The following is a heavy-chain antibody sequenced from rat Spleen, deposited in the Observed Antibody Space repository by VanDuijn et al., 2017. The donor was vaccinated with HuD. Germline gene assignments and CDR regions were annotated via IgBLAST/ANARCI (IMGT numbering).Heavy chain of an antibody. Sequence: EVQLVESGGDLVQPGRSLKLSCAASGFTFRNYDMAWVRQTPTKGLEWVASNTTGGGNTYYRDSVKGRFTISRDNAKNTQYLQMDSLRSEDTATYYCARKGILRPGGDYFDYWGQGVMVTVSS. CDR3: ARKGILRPGGDYFDY. V-gene: IGHV5S14*01. CDR2: NTTGGGNT. J-gene: IGHJ2*01. CDR1: GFTFRNYD. D-gene: IGHD1-6*01.